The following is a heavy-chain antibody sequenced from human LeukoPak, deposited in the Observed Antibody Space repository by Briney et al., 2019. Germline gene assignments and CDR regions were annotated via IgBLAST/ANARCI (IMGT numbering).Heavy chain of an antibody. V-gene: IGHV1-8*01. CDR3: ARGAQAAAGISNWFDP. J-gene: IGHJ5*02. CDR2: MNPHSGET. CDR1: GYSFTSYD. Sequence: GASVKVSCKASGYSFTSYDINWVRQASGQGLEWMGRMNPHSGETDYAQRFLGRVTLTRNTTTSTAYMELRSLRSDDTAVYYCARGAQAAAGISNWFDPWGQGTLVTVSS. D-gene: IGHD6-13*01.